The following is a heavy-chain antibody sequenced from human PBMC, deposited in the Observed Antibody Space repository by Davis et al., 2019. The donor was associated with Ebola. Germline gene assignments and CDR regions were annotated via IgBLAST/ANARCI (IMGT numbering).Heavy chain of an antibody. CDR3: ARGPAVAGTGYYYGMDV. J-gene: IGHJ6*04. Sequence: GSLRLSCTVSGGSISSYYWSWIRQPPGKGLEWIGYIYYSGSTNYNPSLKSRVTISVDTSKNQFSLKLSSVTAADTAVYYCARGPAVAGTGYYYGMDVWGKGTTVTVSS. D-gene: IGHD6-19*01. CDR1: GGSISSYY. V-gene: IGHV4-59*01. CDR2: IYYSGST.